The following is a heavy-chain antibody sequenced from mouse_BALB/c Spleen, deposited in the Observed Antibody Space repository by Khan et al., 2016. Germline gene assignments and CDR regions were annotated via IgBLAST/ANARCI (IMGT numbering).Heavy chain of an antibody. CDR3: ARIGLGRNYAMDY. Sequence: EVELVESGGGLVQPGGSRKLSCAASGFTFSSFGMHWVRQAPEKGLEWVAYISSGSTTIYYADTVKGRFTISRDNPKNSLFLQITSLRSEDTAMYYCARIGLGRNYAMDYWGQGTSVTVSS. D-gene: IGHD4-1*01. CDR2: ISSGSTTI. J-gene: IGHJ4*01. CDR1: GFTFSSFG. V-gene: IGHV5-17*02.